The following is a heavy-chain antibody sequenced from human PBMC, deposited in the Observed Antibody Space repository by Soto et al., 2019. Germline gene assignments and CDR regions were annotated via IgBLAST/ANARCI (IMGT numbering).Heavy chain of an antibody. J-gene: IGHJ4*02. D-gene: IGHD5-12*01. CDR2: IHYRGST. Sequence: PSETLSLTCTVSGASITSSSYFWGWIRQPPGKGLEWIGNIHYRGSTYYNASLKSRVTISVDTSKNQFTLRLSSVTAADSAVYSCARGIGYYFDSWGQGXLVTVSS. CDR3: ARGIGYYFDS. CDR1: GASITSSSYF. V-gene: IGHV4-39*01.